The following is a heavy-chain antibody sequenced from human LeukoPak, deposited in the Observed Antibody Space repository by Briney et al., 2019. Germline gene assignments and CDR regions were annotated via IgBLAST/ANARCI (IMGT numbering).Heavy chain of an antibody. J-gene: IGHJ4*02. CDR2: INHSGST. V-gene: IGHV4-34*01. D-gene: IGHD6-13*01. Sequence: PPETLSLTCAVYGGSFSGYYWSWIRQPPGKGLEWIGEINHSGSTNYNPSLKSRVTISVDTSKNQFSLKLSSVTAADTAVYYCARMAAAVGPEDYWGQGTLATVSS. CDR3: ARMAAAVGPEDY. CDR1: GGSFSGYY.